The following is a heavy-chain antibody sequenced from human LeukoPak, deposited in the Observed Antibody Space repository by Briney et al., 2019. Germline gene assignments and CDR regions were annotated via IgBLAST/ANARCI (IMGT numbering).Heavy chain of an antibody. D-gene: IGHD6-13*01. J-gene: IGHJ6*03. V-gene: IGHV1-69*06. CDR2: IIPIFGTA. CDR1: GGTFSSYA. CDR3: ARAYSSSWSTYYYYYMDV. Sequence: ASVKVSCKASGGTFSSYAISWVRQAPGQGLEWMGGIIPIFGTANYAQKFQGRVTITADKSTSTAYMELSSLRSEDTAVYYCARAYSSSWSTYYYYYMDVWGKGTTVTVSS.